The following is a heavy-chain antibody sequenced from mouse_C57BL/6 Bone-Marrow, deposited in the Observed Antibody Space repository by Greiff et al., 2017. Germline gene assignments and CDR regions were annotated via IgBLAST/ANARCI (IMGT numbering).Heavy chain of an antibody. D-gene: IGHD1-1*01. V-gene: IGHV1-81*01. CDR2: IYPRSGNP. CDR3: AKPVTTVVAAHWYFDV. CDR1: GYTFTSSG. J-gene: IGHJ1*03. Sequence: QVQLQQSGAELARPGASVKLSCKASGYTFTSSGISWVKQRTGQGLEWIGEIYPRSGNPYYNEKFKGKATLTADKSSSTAYMELRSLTSEDSAVYFCAKPVTTVVAAHWYFDVWGTGTTVTVSS.